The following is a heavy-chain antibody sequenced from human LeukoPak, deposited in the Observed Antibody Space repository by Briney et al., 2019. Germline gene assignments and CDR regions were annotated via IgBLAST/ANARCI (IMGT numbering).Heavy chain of an antibody. CDR3: ARANLAGNGMDV. CDR1: GGSITSSSYY. CDR2: IYYTGGT. D-gene: IGHD1-1*01. Sequence: SETLSLTCSVSGGSITSSSYYWGWIRQPPEKGLEWIGSIYYTGGTYYSPSLKSRVTISVDTSKNQFSLKLSSVTAADTAVYYCARANLAGNGMDVWGQGTTVTVSS. J-gene: IGHJ6*02. V-gene: IGHV4-39*07.